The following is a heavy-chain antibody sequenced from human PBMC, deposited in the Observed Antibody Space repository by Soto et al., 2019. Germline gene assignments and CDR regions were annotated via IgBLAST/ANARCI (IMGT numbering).Heavy chain of an antibody. Sequence: GGTLRLSCADSSFTFSDYSMNWVRQAPGKGLEWVASICGSGSYIYYADSAKGRFTIFRDNAKRSLYLLMNSLRAEDTAVYYCAKAYGGVHYYFDHWGQGTLVTVS. V-gene: IGHV3-21*01. CDR2: ICGSGSYI. J-gene: IGHJ4*02. D-gene: IGHD3-16*01. CDR1: SFTFSDYS. CDR3: AKAYGGVHYYFDH.